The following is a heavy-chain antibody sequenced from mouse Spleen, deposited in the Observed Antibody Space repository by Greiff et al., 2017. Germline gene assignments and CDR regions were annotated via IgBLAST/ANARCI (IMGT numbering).Heavy chain of an antibody. J-gene: IGHJ2*01. CDR2: IDPETGGT. D-gene: IGHD2-14*01. CDR1: GYTFTDYE. CDR3: ARGGTNFDY. V-gene: IGHV1-15*01. Sequence: VQLQQSGAELVRPGASVTLSCKASGYTFTDYEMHWVKQTPVHGLEWIGAIDPETGGTAYNQKFKGKATLTADKSSSTAYMELRSLTSEDSAVYFCARGGTNFDYWGQGTTLTVSS.